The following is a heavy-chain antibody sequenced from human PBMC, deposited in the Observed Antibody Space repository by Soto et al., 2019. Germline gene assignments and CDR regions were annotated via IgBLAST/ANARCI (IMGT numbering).Heavy chain of an antibody. CDR3: ARVGRGYCSSTSCSHLDY. CDR1: GYTFTGYY. D-gene: IGHD2-2*01. Sequence: QVPLVQSGAEVKKPGASVKVSCKASGYTFTGYYMHWVRQAPGQGLEWMGWINPNSGGTNYAQKFQGRVTMTRDTSISTAYVELSRLGSDDTAVYYCARVGRGYCSSTSCSHLDYWGQGTLVTVSS. V-gene: IGHV1-2*02. J-gene: IGHJ4*02. CDR2: INPNSGGT.